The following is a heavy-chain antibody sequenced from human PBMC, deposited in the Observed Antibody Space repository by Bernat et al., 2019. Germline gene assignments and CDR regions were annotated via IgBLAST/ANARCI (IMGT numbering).Heavy chain of an antibody. J-gene: IGHJ5*02. CDR3: ARDHASAYYET. D-gene: IGHD3-9*01. CDR2: ISGSGGST. V-gene: IGHV3-23*01. Sequence: EVQLLESGGGLVQPEGSLRLSCAVSGFSFSSYVMSWVRQAPGKGLEWVSSISGSGGSTYYADSVKGRFTISRDNSKNTLYLQMNSLGAEDTAVYYCARDHASAYYETWGQGTLVTVSS. CDR1: GFSFSSYV.